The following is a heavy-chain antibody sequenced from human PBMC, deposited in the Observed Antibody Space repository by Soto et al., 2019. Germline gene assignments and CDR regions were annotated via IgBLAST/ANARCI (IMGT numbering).Heavy chain of an antibody. CDR1: GGSISSGDYY. J-gene: IGHJ4*02. CDR3: ARGREQDIVVVVAHRLLDY. V-gene: IGHV4-30-4*01. D-gene: IGHD2-15*01. CDR2: IYYSGST. Sequence: PSETLSLTCTVSGGSISSGDYYWSWIRQPPGKGLEWIGYIYYSGSTYYNPSLKSRVTISVDTSKNQFSLKLSSVTAADTAVYYCARGREQDIVVVVAHRLLDYWGQGTLVTVSS.